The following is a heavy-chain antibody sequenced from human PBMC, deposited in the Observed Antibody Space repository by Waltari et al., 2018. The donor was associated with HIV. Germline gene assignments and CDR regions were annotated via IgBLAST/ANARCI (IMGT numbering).Heavy chain of an antibody. CDR1: GFTFSRFG. D-gene: IGHD5-18*01. CDR3: AREKVDTTMAVGYYFDY. CDR2: IWYDGSNK. V-gene: IGHV3-33*01. J-gene: IGHJ4*02. Sequence: QVQLVESGGGVVQPGRSLRLSCAAAGFTFSRFGMLWVRQEPGKGREWVAVIWYDGSNKYYADSVKGRFTISRDNSKNTLYVQMNSLRAEDTAVYYCAREKVDTTMAVGYYFDYWGQGTLVTVSS.